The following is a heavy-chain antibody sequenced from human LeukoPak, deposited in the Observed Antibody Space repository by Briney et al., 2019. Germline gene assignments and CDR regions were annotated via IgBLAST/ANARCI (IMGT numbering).Heavy chain of an antibody. CDR1: GFTFSSYA. CDR3: TTPLRQGYCSGGSYVDC. Sequence: GGSLRLSCAASGFTFSSYAMSWVRQAPGKGLEWVSAISGSGGSTYYADSVKGRITISRDNSKNTLYLQMNSLKTEDTAVYYCTTPLRQGYCSGGSYVDCWGQGTLVTVSS. J-gene: IGHJ4*02. V-gene: IGHV3-23*01. CDR2: ISGSGGST. D-gene: IGHD2-15*01.